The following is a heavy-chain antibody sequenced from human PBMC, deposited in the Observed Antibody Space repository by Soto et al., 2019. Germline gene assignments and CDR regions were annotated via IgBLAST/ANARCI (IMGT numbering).Heavy chain of an antibody. Sequence: EVQLLESGGGLVQPGGSLRLSCAASGFTFSSYAMSWVRQAPGKGLEWVSAISGSGGSTYYADSVKGRFTISRDNSKNTLYLQMNSLRAEDTAVYYCAKGDRYNVGVTVSPCGYWGQGTLVTVSS. CDR3: AKGDRYNVGVTVSPCGY. CDR1: GFTFSSYA. D-gene: IGHD2-21*02. J-gene: IGHJ4*02. CDR2: ISGSGGST. V-gene: IGHV3-23*01.